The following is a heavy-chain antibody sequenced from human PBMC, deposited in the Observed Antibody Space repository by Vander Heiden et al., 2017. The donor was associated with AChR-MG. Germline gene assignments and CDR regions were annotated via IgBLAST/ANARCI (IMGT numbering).Heavy chain of an antibody. D-gene: IGHD5-12*01. CDR1: GYTFTGYY. CDR2: INPNSGGT. V-gene: IGHV1-2*02. CDR3: ARLSGSTHEGYWYFDL. J-gene: IGHJ2*01. Sequence: QVQLVQSGAEVKKPGASVKVSCKASGYTFTGYYMHWVRQAPGQGLEWMGWINPNSGGTNYAQKFQGRVTMTRDTSISTAYMELSRLRSDDTAVYYCARLSGSTHEGYWYFDLWGRGTLVTVSS.